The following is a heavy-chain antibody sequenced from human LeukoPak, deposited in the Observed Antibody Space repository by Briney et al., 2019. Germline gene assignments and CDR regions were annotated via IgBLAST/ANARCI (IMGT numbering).Heavy chain of an antibody. D-gene: IGHD3-22*01. CDR3: ARDDETYYYDGIGHNVDY. V-gene: IGHV3-43*02. CDR1: GFTFDNYG. J-gene: IGHJ4*02. CDR2: ISGDGRST. Sequence: GGSLRLSCSASGFTFDNYGMHWVRQSPGEGLEWVSFISGDGRSTNYADSVKGRFTISRDNTKNSLYLQMNSLIPEDTAFSYCARDDETYYYDGIGHNVDYWGQGTLLTVSS.